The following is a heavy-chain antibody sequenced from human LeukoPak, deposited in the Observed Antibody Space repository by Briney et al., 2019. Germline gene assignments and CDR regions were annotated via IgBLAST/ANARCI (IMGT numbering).Heavy chain of an antibody. V-gene: IGHV1-18*01. Sequence: ASVKVSCKASGYTFTSYGISWVRRAPGQGLEWMGWISAYNGNTNYAQKLQGRVTMTTDTSTSTAYMELRSLRSDDTAVYYCARATGLLWFGELLDPVDYWGQGTLVTVSS. CDR2: ISAYNGNT. CDR3: ARATGLLWFGELLDPVDY. J-gene: IGHJ4*02. D-gene: IGHD3-10*01. CDR1: GYTFTSYG.